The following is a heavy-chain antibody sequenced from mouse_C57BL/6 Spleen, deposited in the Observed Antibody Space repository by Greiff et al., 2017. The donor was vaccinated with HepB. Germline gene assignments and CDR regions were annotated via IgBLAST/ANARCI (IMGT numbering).Heavy chain of an antibody. J-gene: IGHJ4*01. V-gene: IGHV1-69*01. CDR1: GYTFTSYW. CDR2: IDPSDSYT. CDR3: ARSRGYGYDDYAMDY. Sequence: QVQLQQPGAELVMPGASVKLSCKASGYTFTSYWMHWVKRRPGQGLEWIGEIDPSDSYTNYNQKFKGKSTLTVDKSSSTAYMQLSSLTSEDSAVYYCARSRGYGYDDYAMDYWGQGTSVTVSS. D-gene: IGHD2-2*01.